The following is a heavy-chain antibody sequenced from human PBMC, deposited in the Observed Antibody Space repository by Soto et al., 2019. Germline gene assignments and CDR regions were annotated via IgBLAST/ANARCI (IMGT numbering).Heavy chain of an antibody. V-gene: IGHV3-23*01. CDR3: AKDSSMVRPDRFDY. J-gene: IGHJ4*02. CDR2: FSGSGGST. Sequence: GGSLRLSCAASGFTFSSYAMNWVRQAPGKGLEWVSAFSGSGGSTYYADSVKGRFTISRDNSKSTLYLQMDSLRAEDTAVYYCAKDSSMVRPDRFDYWGQGTLVTVSS. CDR1: GFTFSSYA. D-gene: IGHD3-10*01.